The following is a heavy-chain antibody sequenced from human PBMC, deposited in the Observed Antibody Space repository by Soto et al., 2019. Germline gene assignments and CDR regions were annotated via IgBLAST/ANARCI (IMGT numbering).Heavy chain of an antibody. J-gene: IGHJ4*02. D-gene: IGHD5-18*01. CDR3: ARERGGYSYGDY. Sequence: QVQLVQSGAEVKKPGALVKVSCKASGYTFSSYGITWVRQAPGQRLEWMGWFNTYNGNTNHAQKLQGRVTMTTDTSTSTAYMELRSLRSDDTAVYYCARERGGYSYGDYWGQGALVTVSS. V-gene: IGHV1-18*01. CDR1: GYTFSSYG. CDR2: FNTYNGNT.